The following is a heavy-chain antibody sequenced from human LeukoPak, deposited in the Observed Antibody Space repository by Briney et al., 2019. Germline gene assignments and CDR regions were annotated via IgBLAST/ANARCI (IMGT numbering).Heavy chain of an antibody. CDR2: ISYDGSNK. CDR3: AACIAVAVWADY. V-gene: IGHV3-30*03. Sequence: GGSLRLSCAASGFTFSSYGMHWVRQAPGKGLEWVAVISYDGSNKYYADSVKGRFTISRDNSKNTLYLQMNSLRAEDTAVYYRAACIAVAVWADYWGQGTLVTVSS. CDR1: GFTFSSYG. D-gene: IGHD6-19*01. J-gene: IGHJ4*02.